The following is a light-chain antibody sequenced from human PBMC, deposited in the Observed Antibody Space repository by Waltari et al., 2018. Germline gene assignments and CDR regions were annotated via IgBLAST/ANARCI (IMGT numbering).Light chain of an antibody. CDR1: QHIHSW. V-gene: IGKV1-5*03. CDR3: QKYNRPWT. Sequence: DIQLAQSPSTVSASVGDRVTITCRASQHIHSWLALYQQKPGKAPKALIYKASNLHSGVPSRFSGSGFGTEFTLTISSLQPDDFATYYCQKYNRPWTFGQGTRVDIK. CDR2: KAS. J-gene: IGKJ1*01.